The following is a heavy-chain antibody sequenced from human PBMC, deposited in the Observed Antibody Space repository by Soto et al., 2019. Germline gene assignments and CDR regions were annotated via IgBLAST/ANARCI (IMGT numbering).Heavy chain of an antibody. CDR3: AKDRMGATPNWFDP. D-gene: IGHD1-26*01. V-gene: IGHV3-23*01. J-gene: IGHJ5*02. Sequence: WVRQAPGKGLEWVSTISGGGGSTYYADSVKGRFTISRDTSKNTLYLQMNSLRPEDTAVYYCAKDRMGATPNWFDPWGQGTLVTVSS. CDR2: ISGGGGST.